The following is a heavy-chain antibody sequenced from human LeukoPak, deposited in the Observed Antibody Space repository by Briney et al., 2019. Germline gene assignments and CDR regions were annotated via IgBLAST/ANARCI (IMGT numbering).Heavy chain of an antibody. D-gene: IGHD4-17*01. CDR2: ISASGDSK. J-gene: IGHJ4*02. CDR1: GFTFNIYA. Sequence: GGSLRLSCAASGFTFNIYAMSWVRQAPGQGLQWVSEISASGDSKFSAASVKGRFTISRDNSKNTLYLQMNSLRAEDTAVYYCASLNPGAPIDYWGQGTLVTVSS. CDR3: ASLNPGAPIDY. V-gene: IGHV3-23*01.